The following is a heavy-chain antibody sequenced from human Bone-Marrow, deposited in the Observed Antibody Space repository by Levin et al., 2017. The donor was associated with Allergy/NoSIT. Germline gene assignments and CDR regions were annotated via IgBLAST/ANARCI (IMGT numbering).Heavy chain of an antibody. V-gene: IGHV4-30-4*01. J-gene: IGHJ4*02. CDR3: ARAPYSYDSSGYYGVDYFDY. CDR2: IFYSGIT. Sequence: SETLSLTCTVSVDSITSGDYYWSWIRQSPEKGLEWIGNIFYSGITYYNPSLRSRVTILVDTSKNQFSLRLGSVTAADTAVYYCARAPYSYDSSGYYGVDYFDYWGQGTLVTVSS. CDR1: VDSITSGDYY. D-gene: IGHD3-22*01.